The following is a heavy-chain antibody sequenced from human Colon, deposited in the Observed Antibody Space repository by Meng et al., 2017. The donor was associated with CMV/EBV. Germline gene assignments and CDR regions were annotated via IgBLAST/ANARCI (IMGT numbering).Heavy chain of an antibody. J-gene: IGHJ4*02. CDR1: GFTFSSYW. CDR2: INSDGSST. D-gene: IGHD6-13*01. Sequence: GESLKISCAASGFTFSSYWMHWVRQAPGKGLAWVSRINSDGSSTSYADSVKGRFTISRDNAKNTLYLQMNSLRAEDTAVYYCAREGDSSSWFRWGQGTLVTVSS. CDR3: AREGDSSSWFR. V-gene: IGHV3-74*01.